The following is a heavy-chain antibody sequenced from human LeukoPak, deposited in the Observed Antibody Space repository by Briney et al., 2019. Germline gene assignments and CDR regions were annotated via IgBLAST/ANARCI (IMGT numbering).Heavy chain of an antibody. D-gene: IGHD1-26*01. J-gene: IGHJ4*02. Sequence: GGSLRLSCAASGFTFSSYAMSWIRQAPGKGLEWVSAISGSGGSTYYADSVKGRFTISRDNSKNTLYLQMNSLRAEDTAVYYCAKLWTGSYFSNFDYWGQGTLVTVSS. CDR2: ISGSGGST. CDR1: GFTFSSYA. CDR3: AKLWTGSYFSNFDY. V-gene: IGHV3-23*01.